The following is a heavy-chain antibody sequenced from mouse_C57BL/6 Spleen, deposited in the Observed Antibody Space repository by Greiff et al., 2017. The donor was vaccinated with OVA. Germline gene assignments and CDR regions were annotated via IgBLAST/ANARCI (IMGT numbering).Heavy chain of an antibody. V-gene: IGHV1-69*01. D-gene: IGHD2-5*01. CDR2: IDPSDSYT. J-gene: IGHJ1*03. Sequence: QVQLQPSGAELVMPGASVKLSCKASGYTFTSYWMHWVKQRPGQGLEWIGEIDPSDSYTNYNQQFKGKSTLTVDKSSSTAYMQLSSLTSEDSAVYYCARAYSNWYFDVWGTGTTVTVSS. CDR1: GYTFTSYW. CDR3: ARAYSNWYFDV.